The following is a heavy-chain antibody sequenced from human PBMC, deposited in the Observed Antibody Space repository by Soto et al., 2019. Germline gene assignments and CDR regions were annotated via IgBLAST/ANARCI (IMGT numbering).Heavy chain of an antibody. D-gene: IGHD3-3*01. J-gene: IGHJ5*02. CDR2: IYHSGST. CDR3: ARGRAPITIFGVVIDGWFDP. Sequence: SETLSLTCAVSGYSISSGYYWGWIRQPPGKGLEWIGSIYHSGSTNYNPSLKGRVTISVDTSKNQFSLKLSSVTAADTAVYYCARGRAPITIFGVVIDGWFDPWGQGTLVTVSS. CDR1: GYSISSGYY. V-gene: IGHV4-38-2*01.